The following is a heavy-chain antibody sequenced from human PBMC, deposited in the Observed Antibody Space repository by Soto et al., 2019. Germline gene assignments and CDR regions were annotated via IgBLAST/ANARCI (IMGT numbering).Heavy chain of an antibody. CDR2: IGPESGAT. J-gene: IGHJ4*02. Sequence: ASVKVSCKASGYTFTGHYIHWVRQAPEQGPEWMGEIGPESGATRYAQRFQGRVTMTRDMSITTVYMELNSLRAEDTAAYYCARAPTKYSSGPLDYWGQGTLVTVSS. CDR1: GYTFTGHY. CDR3: ARAPTKYSSGPLDY. V-gene: IGHV1-2*02. D-gene: IGHD6-19*01.